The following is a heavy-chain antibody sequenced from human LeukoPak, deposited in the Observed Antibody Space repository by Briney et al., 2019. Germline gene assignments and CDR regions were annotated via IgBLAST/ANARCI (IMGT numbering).Heavy chain of an antibody. Sequence: GESLKISCKGSGYRFTSYWIGWVRQMPGKGLEWMGIIYPGDSDIRHSPPFQGQVTISANKSISTAYLQWSSLKASDTAMYFCARRSSFGAFDIWGQGTMVTVSS. CDR2: IYPGDSDI. CDR3: ARRSSFGAFDI. CDR1: GYRFTSYW. J-gene: IGHJ3*02. D-gene: IGHD3-3*01. V-gene: IGHV5-51*01.